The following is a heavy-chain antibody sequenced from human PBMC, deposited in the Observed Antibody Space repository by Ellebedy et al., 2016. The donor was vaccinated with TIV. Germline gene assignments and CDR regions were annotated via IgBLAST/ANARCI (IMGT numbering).Heavy chain of an antibody. CDR3: ARVKGMIGNWFDP. CDR1: GGSVSSGSYY. CDR2: IYYSGSA. Sequence: SETLSLXXTVSGGSVSSGSYYWSWIRQPPGKGLEWIGYIYYSGSANYNPSLKSRVTISVDTSKNQFSLKLSSVTAADTAVYYCARVKGMIGNWFDPWGQGTLVTVSS. J-gene: IGHJ5*02. D-gene: IGHD3-22*01. V-gene: IGHV4-61*01.